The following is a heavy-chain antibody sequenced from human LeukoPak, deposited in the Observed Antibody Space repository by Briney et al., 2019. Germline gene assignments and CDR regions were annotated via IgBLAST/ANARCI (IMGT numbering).Heavy chain of an antibody. D-gene: IGHD3-3*01. CDR1: GYTFTSYG. J-gene: IGHJ6*02. CDR3: ARDERVDFWSDHYGMDV. Sequence: ASVTVSCKASGYTFTSYGISWVRQAPGQGLEWMGWISAYNGNTNYAQKLQGRVTMTTDTSTSTAYMELRSLRSDDTAVYYCARDERVDFWSDHYGMDVWGQGTTVTVSS. CDR2: ISAYNGNT. V-gene: IGHV1-18*01.